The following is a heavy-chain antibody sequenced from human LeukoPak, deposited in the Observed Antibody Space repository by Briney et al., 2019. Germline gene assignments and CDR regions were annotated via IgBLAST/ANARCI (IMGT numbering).Heavy chain of an antibody. V-gene: IGHV3-21*04. CDR2: VRSGGDHI. CDR3: AKGSVSSSGYYYGAIYYSDY. CDR1: GFPFSDYA. D-gene: IGHD3-22*01. Sequence: GGSLRLSCAASGFPFSDYAMNWVRQAPGKGLEWVSSVRSGGDHIYYADSVKGRFIVSRDNAKNTLYLQMNSLRVEDTAVYYCAKGSVSSSGYYYGAIYYSDYWGQGTLVTVSS. J-gene: IGHJ4*02.